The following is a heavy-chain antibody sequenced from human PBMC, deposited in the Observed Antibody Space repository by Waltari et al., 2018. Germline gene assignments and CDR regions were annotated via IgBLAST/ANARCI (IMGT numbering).Heavy chain of an antibody. V-gene: IGHV3-21*01. D-gene: IGHD3-22*01. CDR1: GFPSGPNS. Sequence: EVQLVDSGGGLVKPGGSLRFSCAASGFPSGPNSINWVRQVPGKGLEWVSSISSSSSSIYYADSVKGRFTISRDNAKNSLDLQMNSLRVEDTAVYYCARGRIYHDSSASGYYFDYWGQGTLVAVSS. J-gene: IGHJ4*02. CDR3: ARGRIYHDSSASGYYFDY. CDR2: ISSSSSSI.